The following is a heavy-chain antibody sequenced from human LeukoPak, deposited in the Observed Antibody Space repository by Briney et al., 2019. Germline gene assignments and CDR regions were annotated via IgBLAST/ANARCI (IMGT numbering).Heavy chain of an antibody. CDR1: GYTFTNYD. CDR3: ARGWELLS. Sequence: ASVKVSCKASGYTFTNYDISWVRQAPGHGLEWMGWIRSFNGDTNYAQKFQGRVNITADTSTSTAYMELRSLRSDDTAVYYCARGWELLSWGQGTLVTVSS. V-gene: IGHV1-18*01. CDR2: IRSFNGDT. D-gene: IGHD3-10*01. J-gene: IGHJ5*02.